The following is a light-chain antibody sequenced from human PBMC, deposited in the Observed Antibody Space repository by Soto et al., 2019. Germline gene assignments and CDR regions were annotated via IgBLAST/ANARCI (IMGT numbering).Light chain of an antibody. CDR1: QRISRW. CDR2: DAS. J-gene: IGKJ2*01. V-gene: IGKV1-5*01. Sequence: DIQMTQSPSTLSASVGDRVTITCRASQRISRWLAWNQQKPGKAPKLLIYDASSLESGVPSRFSGSGSATDFTLTISSLQPDDFATYYCQQYNSYPYTFGQGTKLEIK. CDR3: QQYNSYPYT.